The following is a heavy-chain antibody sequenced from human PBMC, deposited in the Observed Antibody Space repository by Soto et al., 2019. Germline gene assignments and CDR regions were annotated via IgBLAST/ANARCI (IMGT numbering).Heavy chain of an antibody. CDR3: SCFWGSYGIFDY. CDR2: ISLSRGYT. J-gene: IGHJ4*02. Sequence: GGSLRLSCAASGFIFSDFYMSWIRQAPGKGLEWVSYISLSRGYTKYADSVKGRFTISRDNSKNTLYLQMNSLRAEDTAVYYCSCFWGSYGIFDYWGRGSLVTGSS. CDR1: GFIFSDFY. V-gene: IGHV3-11*03. D-gene: IGHD3-16*01.